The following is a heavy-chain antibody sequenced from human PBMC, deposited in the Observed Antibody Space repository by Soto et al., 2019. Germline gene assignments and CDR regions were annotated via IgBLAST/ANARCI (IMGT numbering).Heavy chain of an antibody. CDR1: GFTFSSYA. Sequence: PGGSLRLSCAASGFTFSSYAMHWVRQAPGKGLEWVAVISYDGSNKYYADSVKGRFTISRDNSKNTLYLQMNSLRAEDTAVYYCARDMVRGVIITLYYYYGMDVWGQGTTVTVSS. J-gene: IGHJ6*02. CDR2: ISYDGSNK. D-gene: IGHD3-10*01. CDR3: ARDMVRGVIITLYYYYGMDV. V-gene: IGHV3-30-3*01.